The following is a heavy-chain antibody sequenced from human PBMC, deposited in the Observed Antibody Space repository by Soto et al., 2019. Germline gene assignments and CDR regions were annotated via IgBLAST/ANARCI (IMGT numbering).Heavy chain of an antibody. CDR2: ISTSGGST. V-gene: IGHV3-23*01. CDR3: SLSDRYYGMDV. J-gene: IGHJ6*02. Sequence: GGSLRLSCAASGFTFGGYAVSWVRQAPGKGLEWVSSISTSGGSTYYADSVKGRFTISRDNSNNTLYLQMNSLRAEDTAVYYCSLSDRYYGMDVWGLGTTVTVSS. CDR1: GFTFGGYA.